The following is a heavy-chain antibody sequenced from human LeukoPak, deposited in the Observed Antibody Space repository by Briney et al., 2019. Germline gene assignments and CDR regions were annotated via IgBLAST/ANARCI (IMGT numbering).Heavy chain of an antibody. D-gene: IGHD2-2*01. CDR2: IQFDGSET. J-gene: IGHJ5*02. CDR3: AKDRCSRTSCRNLFDP. CDR1: GFTFSNYG. Sequence: GGSLRLSCAASGFTFSNYGMHWVRQAPGKGLEWVAFIQFDGSETYYADSVKGRFAISRDNSKNTLYLQMNTLTVEDTAVYYCAKDRCSRTSCRNLFDPWGQGILVTVSS. V-gene: IGHV3-30*02.